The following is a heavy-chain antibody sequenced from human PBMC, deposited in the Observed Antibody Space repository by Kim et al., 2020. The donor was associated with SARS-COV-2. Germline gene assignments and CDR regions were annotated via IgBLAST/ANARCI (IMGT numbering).Heavy chain of an antibody. D-gene: IGHD3-16*01. Sequence: SETLSLTCTVSGGSISSGDYYWSWIRQPPGKGLEWIGYIYYSGSTYYNPSLKSRVTISVDTSKNQFSLKLSSVTAADTAVYYCARGYYDYIWGRDYYFDYWGQGTLVTVSS. CDR2: IYYSGST. CDR1: GGSISSGDYY. J-gene: IGHJ4*02. V-gene: IGHV4-30-4*01. CDR3: ARGYYDYIWGRDYYFDY.